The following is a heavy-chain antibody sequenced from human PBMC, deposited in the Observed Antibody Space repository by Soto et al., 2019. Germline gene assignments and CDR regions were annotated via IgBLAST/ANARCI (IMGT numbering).Heavy chain of an antibody. CDR2: IYYSGST. CDR1: GGSISSSSYY. V-gene: IGHV4-39*01. D-gene: IGHD3-10*01. Sequence: QLQLQESGPGLVKPSETLSLTCTVSGGSISSSSYYWGWIRQPPGKGLEWIGSIYYSGSTYYNPSLKSRVPISVDTSKNQFSLKRSSVTAADTAVYYCARLSARKDGSGSWRITRNYYYYYYGMDVWGQGTTVTVSS. J-gene: IGHJ6*02. CDR3: ARLSARKDGSGSWRITRNYYYYYYGMDV.